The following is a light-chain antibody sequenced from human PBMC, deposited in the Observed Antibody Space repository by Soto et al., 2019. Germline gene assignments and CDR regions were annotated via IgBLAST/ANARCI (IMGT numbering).Light chain of an antibody. J-gene: IGKJ1*01. Sequence: DIQMTQSPSSLSASVGDTVTITCRASQGISNYLAWYQQKPGQVPNLLIYAASTLQSGVPSRFSGSGSGTDFTLTISSLRTEDVETSYCQKYNNAPRTFGQGTKVEI. CDR2: AAS. CDR3: QKYNNAPRT. CDR1: QGISNY. V-gene: IGKV1-27*01.